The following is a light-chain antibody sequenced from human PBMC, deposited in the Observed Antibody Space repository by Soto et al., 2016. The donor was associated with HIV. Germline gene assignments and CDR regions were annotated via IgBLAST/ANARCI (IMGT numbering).Light chain of an antibody. CDR1: NIESKS. CDR3: QVWDSSSDHWV. J-gene: IGLJ3*02. V-gene: IGLV3-21*03. Sequence: SYVLTQPPSVSVAPGKTATIACGGNNIESKSVHWYQQRPGQAPVLVVYDDSDRPSGIPERFSGSNSANTATLTISRVEAGDEADYYCQVWDSSSDHWVSGGGTKLTVL. CDR2: DDS.